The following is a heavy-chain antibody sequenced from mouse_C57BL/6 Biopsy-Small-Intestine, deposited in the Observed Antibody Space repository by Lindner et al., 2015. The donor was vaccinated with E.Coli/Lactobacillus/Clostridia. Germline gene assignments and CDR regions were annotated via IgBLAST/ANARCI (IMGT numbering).Heavy chain of an antibody. J-gene: IGHJ3*01. CDR3: ARGDYDEVPFAY. Sequence: VQLQESGPELVKPGASVQISCKASGYTFTDYYINWVKQRPGQGLEWIVWIYPGSGSTKYNEKFRGKATLTVDTSSNTAYMQLSSLTSEDSAVYFCARGDYDEVPFAYWGQGTLVTVSA. V-gene: IGHV1-84*01. D-gene: IGHD2-4*01. CDR2: IYPGSGST. CDR1: GYTFTDYY.